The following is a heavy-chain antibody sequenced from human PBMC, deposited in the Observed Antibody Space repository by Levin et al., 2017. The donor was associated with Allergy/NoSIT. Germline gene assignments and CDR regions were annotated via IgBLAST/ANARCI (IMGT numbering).Heavy chain of an antibody. V-gene: IGHV4-59*02. CDR3: AKDPRREGWFDP. J-gene: IGHJ5*02. CDR2: IYYSGVT. CDR1: GDSVSSYY. Sequence: PSETLSLTCTVSGDSVSSYYYSWLRQPPGKGLEWIGSIYYSGVTNYNPSLKSRVTISVDTSTNQVSLKLTSVSSADTAVYYCAKDPRREGWFDPWGQGTLVTVSS.